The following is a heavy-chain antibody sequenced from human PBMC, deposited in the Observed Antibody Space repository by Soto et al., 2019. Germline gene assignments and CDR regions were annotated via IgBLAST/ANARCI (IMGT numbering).Heavy chain of an antibody. CDR3: VRNGYYSLAV. D-gene: IGHD3-22*01. CDR1: GDSIIGTGW. CDR2: VYHSGAT. J-gene: IGHJ6*02. Sequence: QVQLKEAGPGLVRPSGTLSLTCAVSGDSIIGTGWWRWARQSPGKGLDWIGEVYHSGATNYNPSLKSLVTISLDTSRNQFSLNLGFVTAADTAVYYWVRNGYYSLAVWGHGATVIVSS. V-gene: IGHV4-4*02.